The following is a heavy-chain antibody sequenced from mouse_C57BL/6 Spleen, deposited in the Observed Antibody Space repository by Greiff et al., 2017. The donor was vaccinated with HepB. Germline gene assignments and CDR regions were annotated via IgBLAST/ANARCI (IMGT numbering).Heavy chain of an antibody. CDR1: GFTFSSYA. Sequence: DVKLVESGGGLVKPGGSLKLSCAASGFTFSSYAMSWVRQTPEKRLEWVATISDGGSYTYYPDNVKGRFTISRDNAKNNLYLQMSHLKSEDTAMYYCARDRLWAMDYWGQGTSVTVSS. J-gene: IGHJ4*01. D-gene: IGHD1-1*02. V-gene: IGHV5-4*01. CDR3: ARDRLWAMDY. CDR2: ISDGGSYT.